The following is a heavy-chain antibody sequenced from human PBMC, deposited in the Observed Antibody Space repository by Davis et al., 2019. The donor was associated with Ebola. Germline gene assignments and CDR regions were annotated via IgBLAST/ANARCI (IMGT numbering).Heavy chain of an antibody. J-gene: IGHJ5*02. Sequence: GGSLRLSCAASGFTFSSYSMNWVRQAPGKGLEWVAYISGRDDYSNYADSVKGRFTISRDNSKNTLYLQMNSLRAEDTAVYYCANGNYDSDGYWGYWLDPWGQGTLVTVSS. D-gene: IGHD3-22*01. V-gene: IGHV3-23*01. CDR1: GFTFSSYS. CDR3: ANGNYDSDGYWGYWLDP. CDR2: ISGRDDYS.